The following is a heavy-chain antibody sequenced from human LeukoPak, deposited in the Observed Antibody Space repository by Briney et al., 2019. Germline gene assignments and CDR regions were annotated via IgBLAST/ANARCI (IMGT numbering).Heavy chain of an antibody. Sequence: PSETLSFTCTVSGGSISSYYWSWIRQPPGKGLEWIGYIYYSGSTNYNPSLKSRVTISVDTSKNQFSLKLSSVTAADTAVYYCARNLYYDFWSGYQSYYYYGMDVWGQGTTVTVSS. CDR3: ARNLYYDFWSGYQSYYYYGMDV. CDR2: IYYSGST. D-gene: IGHD3-3*01. J-gene: IGHJ6*02. V-gene: IGHV4-59*01. CDR1: GGSISSYY.